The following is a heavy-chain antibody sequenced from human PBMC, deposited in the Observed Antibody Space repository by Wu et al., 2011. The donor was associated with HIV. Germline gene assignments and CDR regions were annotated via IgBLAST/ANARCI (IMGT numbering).Heavy chain of an antibody. Sequence: QVQLVQSGAEVKKPGASVKVSCKASGYTFTSHEIHWLRQAPGQGPEWMGWINPDSSKTGSPPRFHGRVTITRNTAISTAYMELSSLTSEDTAVYYCATGRGFGESLPPYFDYWAREPWSPSPQ. D-gene: IGHD3-10*01. CDR3: ATGRGFGESLPPYFDY. CDR2: INPDSSKT. J-gene: IGHJ4*02. V-gene: IGHV1-8*02. CDR1: GYTFTSHE.